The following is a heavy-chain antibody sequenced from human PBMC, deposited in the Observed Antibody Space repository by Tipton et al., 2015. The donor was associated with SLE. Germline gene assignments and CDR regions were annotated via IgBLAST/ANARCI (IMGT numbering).Heavy chain of an antibody. D-gene: IGHD3-22*01. J-gene: IGHJ3*01. CDR2: LYRGGST. Sequence: SLRLSCAASGFSFRNNAMSWVRQAPGKGLEWVSVLYRGGSTFYTVSVKGRFTITRDNSKNTLYLQMNSLRADDTAVYYCARDKDPYYYDSSGLYFDDALDVWGQGTVVTV. CDR1: GFSFRNNA. V-gene: IGHV3-53*05. CDR3: ARDKDPYYYDSSGLYFDDALDV.